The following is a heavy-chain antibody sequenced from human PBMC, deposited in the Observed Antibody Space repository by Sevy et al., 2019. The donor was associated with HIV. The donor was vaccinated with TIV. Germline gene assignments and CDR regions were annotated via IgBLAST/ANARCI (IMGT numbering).Heavy chain of an antibody. Sequence: SETLSLTCTVSGGSITSLYWNWIRQPPGKGLEWIAYIYYNGHIYYNPSLKSRVTLSLDTSKNQFSLRLGSVTAADTAMYYCAGENAWGRCYSWGQGTLVTVSS. CDR3: AGENAWGRCYS. D-gene: IGHD1-26*01. V-gene: IGHV4-59*08. CDR2: IYYNGHI. J-gene: IGHJ4*02. CDR1: GGSITSLY.